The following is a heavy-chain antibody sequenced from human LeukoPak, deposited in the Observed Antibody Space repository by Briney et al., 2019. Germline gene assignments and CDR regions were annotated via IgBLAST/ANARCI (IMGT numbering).Heavy chain of an antibody. CDR2: INPSGGST. Sequence: ASVKVSCKTSGYTFTSYYMHWVRQAPGQGLEWMGIINPSGGSTSYAQKFQGRVTMTRDTSTSTVYMELSSLRSEDTAIYYCARDNSVGDNAWWFDPWGQGTLVTVSS. CDR3: ARDNSVGDNAWWFDP. J-gene: IGHJ5*02. V-gene: IGHV1-46*01. CDR1: GYTFTSYY. D-gene: IGHD1-26*01.